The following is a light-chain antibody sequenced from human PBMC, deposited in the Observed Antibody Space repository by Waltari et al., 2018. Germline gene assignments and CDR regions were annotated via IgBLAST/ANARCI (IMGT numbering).Light chain of an antibody. CDR1: QSVSNN. CDR3: QQYSNWPPWT. V-gene: IGKV3-15*01. J-gene: IGKJ1*01. Sequence: EVVMTQSPVTLSVSPGERATLSCRASQSVSNNLAWYQHKPGQAPRLVMYDASTRAPGPPARFSGTGSGREFTLTINSLQSEDVAIYYCQQYSNWPPWTFGQGTTVEIK. CDR2: DAS.